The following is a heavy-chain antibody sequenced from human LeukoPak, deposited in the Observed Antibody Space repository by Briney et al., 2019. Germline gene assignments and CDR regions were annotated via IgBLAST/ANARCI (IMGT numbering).Heavy chain of an antibody. D-gene: IGHD3-16*01. J-gene: IGHJ4*02. CDR3: ARDDYVWDFDY. CDR1: GFPFSNNA. Sequence: GGSLRLSCAASGFPFSNNAMTWVRQAPGKGLEWVSSISSSSSYIYYADSVKGRFTISRDNAKNSLYLQMNSLRAEDTAVYYCARDDYVWDFDYWGQGTLVTVSS. CDR2: ISSSSSYI. V-gene: IGHV3-21*01.